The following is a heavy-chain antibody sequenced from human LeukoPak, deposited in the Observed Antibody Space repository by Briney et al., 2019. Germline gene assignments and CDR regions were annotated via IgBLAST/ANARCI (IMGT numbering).Heavy chain of an antibody. Sequence: ASVNVSFKGSGYTFTSYGISWVRQAPGQGLEWMGWISGHNGNTKYAEKVQGRVTMTTDTSTSTAYMELRSLRSDDTAVYYCARDQGLYSSTWYTPWGQGTLVTVSS. CDR2: ISGHNGNT. D-gene: IGHD6-13*01. V-gene: IGHV1-18*01. CDR1: GYTFTSYG. J-gene: IGHJ5*02. CDR3: ARDQGLYSSTWYTP.